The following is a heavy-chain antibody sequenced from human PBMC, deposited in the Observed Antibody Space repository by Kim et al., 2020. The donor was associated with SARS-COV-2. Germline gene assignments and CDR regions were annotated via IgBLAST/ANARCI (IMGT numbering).Heavy chain of an antibody. CDR1: GGTFSSYA. V-gene: IGHV1-69*13. Sequence: SVKVSCKASGGTFSSYAISWVRQAPGQGLEWIGGIIPIFGTANYAQKFQGRVTITADESTSTAYMELSSLRSEDTAGYYCARDCRPRGSYYYSAFDIWGQGTMVTVSS. D-gene: IGHD1-26*01. J-gene: IGHJ3*02. CDR2: IIPIFGTA. CDR3: ARDCRPRGSYYYSAFDI.